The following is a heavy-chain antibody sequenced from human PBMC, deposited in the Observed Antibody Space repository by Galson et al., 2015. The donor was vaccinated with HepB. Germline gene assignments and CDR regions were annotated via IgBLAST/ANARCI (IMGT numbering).Heavy chain of an antibody. J-gene: IGHJ4*02. D-gene: IGHD6-13*01. V-gene: IGHV3-30*04. CDR2: ITYDGSNK. CDR1: GFTFSSYA. CDR3: AKDAQLWYFDY. Sequence: SLRLSCAASGFTFSSYAMHWVRQAPGKGLEWVAVITYDGSNKYYADSVKGRFTISRDNSKNTLYLQMNSLRAEDTAVYYCAKDAQLWYFDYWVQGTLVTVSS.